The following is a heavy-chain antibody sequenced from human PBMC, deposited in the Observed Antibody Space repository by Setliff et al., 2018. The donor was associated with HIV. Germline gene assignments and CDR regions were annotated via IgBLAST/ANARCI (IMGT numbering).Heavy chain of an antibody. CDR1: GYTPTTYG. CDR2: INTETGNP. Sequence: ASVKVSCKASGYTPTTYGISWVRQAPGQGPEWMGWINTETGNPMYAQGFRGRLVFSLDTSVNTAYLQINSLKAEDTAMYYCARVGSYWSTFDYWGQGAPVTVSS. CDR3: ARVGSYWSTFDY. J-gene: IGHJ4*02. V-gene: IGHV7-4-1*02. D-gene: IGHD2-8*02.